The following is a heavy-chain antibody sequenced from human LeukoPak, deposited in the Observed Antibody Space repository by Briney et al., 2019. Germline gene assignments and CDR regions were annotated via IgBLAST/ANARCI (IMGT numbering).Heavy chain of an antibody. CDR3: ARDRGHGFDY. V-gene: IGHV3-53*01. J-gene: IGHJ4*02. Sequence: GGSLRLSCAASRFTVSSNYMSWVRQAPGKGLEWVSVIYTGGTTYYADSVKGRFTISRDDSDNTLYLQINSLRAEDTAIYYCARDRGHGFDYWGQGTLVAVSS. CDR2: IYTGGTT. CDR1: RFTVSSNY.